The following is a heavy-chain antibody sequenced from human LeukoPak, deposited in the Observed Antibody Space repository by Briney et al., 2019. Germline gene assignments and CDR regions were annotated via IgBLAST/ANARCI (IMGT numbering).Heavy chain of an antibody. CDR1: GFTFSRYG. J-gene: IGHJ4*02. CDR2: ISYDGSNK. CDR3: AKPTYNWNDFYY. Sequence: GGSLRLSCTASGFTFSRYGMHWVGQAPGKGLEWVAVISYDGSNKYYADSVKGRFTISRDNSKNTLYLQMNSLRAEDTAVYYCAKPTYNWNDFYYWGQGTLVTVSS. V-gene: IGHV3-30*18. D-gene: IGHD1-1*01.